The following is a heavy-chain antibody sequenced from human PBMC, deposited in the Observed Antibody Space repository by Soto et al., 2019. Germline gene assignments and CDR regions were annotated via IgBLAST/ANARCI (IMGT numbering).Heavy chain of an antibody. CDR3: ARWHHEDYDFWSGPISWFDP. Sequence: GASVKVSCKASGYTFTSYGISWVRQAPGQRLEWMGWISAYNGNTNYAQKLQGRVTMTTDTSTSTAYMELRSLRSDDTAVYYCARWHHEDYDFWSGPISWFDPWGQGTLVTVSS. V-gene: IGHV1-18*01. D-gene: IGHD3-3*01. CDR2: ISAYNGNT. CDR1: GYTFTSYG. J-gene: IGHJ5*02.